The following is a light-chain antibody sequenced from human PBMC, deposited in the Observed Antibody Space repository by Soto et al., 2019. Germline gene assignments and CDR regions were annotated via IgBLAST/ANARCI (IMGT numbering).Light chain of an antibody. CDR1: QTISSW. CDR2: DAS. CDR3: QQYHTSSIT. J-gene: IGKJ5*01. V-gene: IGKV1-5*01. Sequence: DIQMTQSPSTLSASVGDRVTITCRASQTISSWLAWYQQKPGKAPNLLIYDASTLERGVPSRFSGTGSGTGFTLTIDRLQPDDFATYYCQQYHTSSITFGQGTRLEIK.